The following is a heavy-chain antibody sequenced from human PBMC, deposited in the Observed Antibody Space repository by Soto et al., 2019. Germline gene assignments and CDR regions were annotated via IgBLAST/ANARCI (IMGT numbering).Heavy chain of an antibody. CDR2: IYSGGST. CDR1: GFTVSSNY. CDR3: AREGGMDV. V-gene: IGHV3-53*01. Sequence: PGGSLRLSCAASGFTVSSNYMSWVRQAPGKGLEWVSVIYSGGSTYYADSVKGRFTISRDNARNSVYLQVNSLRAEDTAVYYCAREGGMDVWGQGTTVTGLL. J-gene: IGHJ6*02.